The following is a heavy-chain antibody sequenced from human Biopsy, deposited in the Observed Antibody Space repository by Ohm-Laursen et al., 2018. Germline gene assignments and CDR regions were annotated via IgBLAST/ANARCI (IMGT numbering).Heavy chain of an antibody. Sequence: GSLRLSCTASGFTFSDYYMIWVRQAPGRGLEWVSYISGSGTLIYYRDSVKGRFTISRDSAKNSLYLQMNSLRGEDTAVYYCARAVGIAAAPIDYWGQGTLVTVSS. J-gene: IGHJ4*02. CDR1: GFTFSDYY. CDR2: ISGSGTLI. D-gene: IGHD2-15*01. CDR3: ARAVGIAAAPIDY. V-gene: IGHV3-11*01.